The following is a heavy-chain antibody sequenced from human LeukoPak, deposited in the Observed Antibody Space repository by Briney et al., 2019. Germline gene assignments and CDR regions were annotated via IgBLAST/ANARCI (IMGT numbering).Heavy chain of an antibody. CDR1: GFSVTNNY. Sequence: GGSLRLSCAVSGFSVTNNYMSWVRQAPGKGLEWVSVFYVGGATYYADSVKGRFTISRDNSENTLYLQMKSLRAEDTAVYYCARGDGYDFFDYWGQGTLVTVSS. D-gene: IGHD5-24*01. CDR2: FYVGGAT. V-gene: IGHV3-53*01. CDR3: ARGDGYDFFDY. J-gene: IGHJ4*02.